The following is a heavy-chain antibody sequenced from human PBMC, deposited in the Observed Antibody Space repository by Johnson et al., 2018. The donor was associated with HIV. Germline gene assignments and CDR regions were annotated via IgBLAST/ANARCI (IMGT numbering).Heavy chain of an antibody. V-gene: IGHV3-66*02. CDR2: IYSGGST. Sequence: VQLVESGGGLVQPGRSLRLSCTASGFTFDDYAINWVRQAPGKGLEWVSVIYSGGSTYYADSVKGRFTISRDNSKNTLYLQMNSLRAEDTAVYYCASSESFGAFDIWGRGTMVTVSS. CDR3: ASSESFGAFDI. J-gene: IGHJ3*02. CDR1: GFTFDDYA. D-gene: IGHD1-26*01.